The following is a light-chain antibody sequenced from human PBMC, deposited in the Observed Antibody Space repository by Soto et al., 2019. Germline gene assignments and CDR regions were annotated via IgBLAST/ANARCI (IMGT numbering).Light chain of an antibody. J-gene: IGKJ2*01. CDR1: QSVSSTY. CDR2: GAS. Sequence: EIVLTQSPGTLSLSPGERATLSCRASQSVSSTYLAWYQQKPGQAPRLLIYGASSRATGIPDRFSGSGSGTDFTLPISRLEPEAFAVYYCQRYDISPFPFGQGTKLEIK. V-gene: IGKV3-20*01. CDR3: QRYDISPFP.